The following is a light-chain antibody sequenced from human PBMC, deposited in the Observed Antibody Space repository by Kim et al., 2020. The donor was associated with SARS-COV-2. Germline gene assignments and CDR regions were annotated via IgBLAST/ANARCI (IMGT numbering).Light chain of an antibody. CDR3: QQYDTYWT. CDR2: KAS. J-gene: IGKJ1*01. Sequence: LSASVGERVTITCRASQSIGSWLAWYQQKPGKAPKLLIYKASSLETGVPSRFSGSGSGTQFTLTISSLQPDDFATYYCQQYDTYWTFGQGTKLEI. V-gene: IGKV1-5*03. CDR1: QSIGSW.